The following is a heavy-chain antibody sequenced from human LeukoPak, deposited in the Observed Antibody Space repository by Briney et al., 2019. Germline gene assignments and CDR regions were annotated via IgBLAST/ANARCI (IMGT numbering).Heavy chain of an antibody. D-gene: IGHD3-3*01. Sequence: SVKVSCKASGGTFSSYAISWVRQAPGQGLEWMGGIIPIFGAANYAQKFQGRVTITADESTSTAYMELSSLRSEDTAVYYCARGGTIFGVATFDYWGQGTLVTVSS. CDR2: IIPIFGAA. CDR1: GGTFSSYA. CDR3: ARGGTIFGVATFDY. V-gene: IGHV1-69*13. J-gene: IGHJ4*02.